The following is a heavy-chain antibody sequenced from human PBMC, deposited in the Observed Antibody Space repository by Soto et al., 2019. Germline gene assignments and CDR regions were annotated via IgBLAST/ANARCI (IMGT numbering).Heavy chain of an antibody. V-gene: IGHV3-23*01. CDR3: AKVFWYSGHGYYFDY. J-gene: IGHJ4*02. CDR2: ISGSGGST. D-gene: IGHD5-12*01. CDR1: GFTFSSYA. Sequence: GGSLRLSCAASGFTFSSYAMSWVRQAPGKGLEWVSAISGSGGSTYYPDSVKGRFTISRDNSKNTLYLQMNSLRAEDTAVYYCAKVFWYSGHGYYFDYWGQGTLVTVSS.